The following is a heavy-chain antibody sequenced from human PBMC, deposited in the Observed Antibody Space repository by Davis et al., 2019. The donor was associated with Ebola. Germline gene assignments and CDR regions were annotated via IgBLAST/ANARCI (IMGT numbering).Heavy chain of an antibody. J-gene: IGHJ4*02. CDR3: TTTRGYSGSYHDY. CDR1: GFTFSGSA. V-gene: IGHV3-73*01. D-gene: IGHD1-26*01. Sequence: GESLKISCAASGFTFSGSAMHWVRQASGKGLEWVGRIRSKANSYETEYAASVKGRFTISRDDSKNTAYLQMNSLKTEDTAVYYCTTTRGYSGSYHDYWGQGTLVTVSS. CDR2: IRSKANSYET.